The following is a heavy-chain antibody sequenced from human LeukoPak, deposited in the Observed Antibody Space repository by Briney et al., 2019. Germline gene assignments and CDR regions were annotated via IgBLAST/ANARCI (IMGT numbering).Heavy chain of an antibody. CDR2: IYHSGST. D-gene: IGHD6-6*01. V-gene: IGHV4-38-2*02. CDR1: GYSISSGYY. Sequence: ASETLSLTCTVSGYSISSGYYWGWIRQPPGKGLEWIGSIYHSGSTYYNPSLKSRVTISVDTSKNHFSLKLSSVTAADTAVYYCARDSRQLAFDYWGQGTLVTVSS. J-gene: IGHJ4*02. CDR3: ARDSRQLAFDY.